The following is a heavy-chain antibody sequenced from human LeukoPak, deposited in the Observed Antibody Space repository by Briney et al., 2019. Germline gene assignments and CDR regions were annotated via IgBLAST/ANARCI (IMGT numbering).Heavy chain of an antibody. J-gene: IGHJ4*02. CDR1: GGTFSSYA. CDR3: ASGGYQLGQDRISGSFYY. V-gene: IGHV1-69*13. D-gene: IGHD2-2*01. CDR2: IIPIFGTA. Sequence: GASVKVSCKASGGTFSSYAISWVRQAPGQGLEWMGGIIPIFGTANYAQKFQGRVTITADESTSTAYMELSSLRSEDTAVYYCASGGYQLGQDRISGSFYYWGQGTLVTVSS.